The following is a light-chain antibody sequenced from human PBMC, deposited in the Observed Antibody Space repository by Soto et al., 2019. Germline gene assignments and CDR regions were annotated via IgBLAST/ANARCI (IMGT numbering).Light chain of an antibody. V-gene: IGKV3-15*01. J-gene: IGKJ1*01. Sequence: EIVMTQSPATLSVSPGERATLSCRASQSVSSNLAWYQQKPGQAPRLLIYGPSTRATGIPARFSGSGSGTEFPLTISSLQSEDFAVYYCQQYNNWPQTFGQGTKVEIK. CDR2: GPS. CDR3: QQYNNWPQT. CDR1: QSVSSN.